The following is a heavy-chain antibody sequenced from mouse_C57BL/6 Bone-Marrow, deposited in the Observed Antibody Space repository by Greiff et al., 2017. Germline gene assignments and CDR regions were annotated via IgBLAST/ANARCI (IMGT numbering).Heavy chain of an antibody. CDR2: MYPASGST. J-gene: IGHJ4*01. CDR1: GYTFTSYW. V-gene: IGHV1-55*01. CDR3: ARSVDY. Sequence: VQLQQPGAELVTPGAPVKMSCNASGYTFTSYWITRVKQRPGQGLEWIGDMYPASGSTNYNEKFKSKATLTVDTTSSTAYMQLSSLTSEDSAFYCCARSVDYWGQGTSVTVSS.